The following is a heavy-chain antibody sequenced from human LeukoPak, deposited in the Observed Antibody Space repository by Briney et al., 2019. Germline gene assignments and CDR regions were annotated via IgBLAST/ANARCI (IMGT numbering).Heavy chain of an antibody. CDR1: GGSISRYY. D-gene: IGHD5-18*01. CDR2: IYYSGTT. Sequence: PSETLSLTCTVSGGSISRYYWGWIRQPPGKGLEWIGSIYYSGTTHYSPSLESRVTISVDTSKNQFSLKLASVTAADTAIYYCAKGAGGFSYYNWFDPWGQGTLVTVSS. CDR3: AKGAGGFSYYNWFDP. V-gene: IGHV4-39*07. J-gene: IGHJ5*02.